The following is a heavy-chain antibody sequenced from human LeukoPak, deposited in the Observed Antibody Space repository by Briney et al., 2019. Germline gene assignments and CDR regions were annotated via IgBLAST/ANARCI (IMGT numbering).Heavy chain of an antibody. CDR2: IYSGGNT. CDR1: GFTVISNY. CDR3: ARGVARSSKFHFSYYFDY. V-gene: IGHV3-53*01. J-gene: IGHJ4*02. D-gene: IGHD6-6*01. Sequence: PGGSLRLSCEASGFTVISNYMSWVRQAPGKGLEWVSVIYSGGNTYYADSVEGRFTISRDNSKNTLYLQMKSLRAEDTAVYYCARGVARSSKFHFSYYFDYWGQGTLVTVSS.